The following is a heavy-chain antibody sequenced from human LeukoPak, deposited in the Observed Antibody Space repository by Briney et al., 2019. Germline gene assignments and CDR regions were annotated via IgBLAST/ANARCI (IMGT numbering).Heavy chain of an antibody. Sequence: GGSQRLSCAASGFTFSSNTMSWVRQAPGKGLEWVSGISGSGVNTYYANSVKGRFTISRDKFMNTLYLQMNSLRAEDTAVYYCARGRGLPVRPPNEGFLDYWGRGTLVTVSS. CDR1: GFTFSSNT. CDR3: ARGRGLPVRPPNEGFLDY. D-gene: IGHD6-6*01. V-gene: IGHV3-23*01. CDR2: ISGSGVNT. J-gene: IGHJ4*02.